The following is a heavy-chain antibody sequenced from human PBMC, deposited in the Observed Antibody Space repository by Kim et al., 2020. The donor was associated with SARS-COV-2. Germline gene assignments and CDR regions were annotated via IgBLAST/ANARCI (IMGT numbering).Heavy chain of an antibody. Sequence: ASVKVSCKASGYTFTRYDINWVRQATGQGLEWMGWMNPNSGNTGYAQKFQGRVTMTRNTSISTAHMELSSLRSEDSAVYYCARGKFGAAAGTLVYYYYNGMDVWGQETPVTVSS. CDR2: MNPNSGNT. J-gene: IGHJ6*02. CDR3: ARGKFGAAAGTLVYYYYNGMDV. V-gene: IGHV1-8*01. D-gene: IGHD6-13*01. CDR1: GYTFTRYD.